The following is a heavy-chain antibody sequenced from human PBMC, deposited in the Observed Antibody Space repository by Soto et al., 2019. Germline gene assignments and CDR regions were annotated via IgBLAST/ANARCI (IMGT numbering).Heavy chain of an antibody. D-gene: IGHD6-13*01. V-gene: IGHV1-69*01. CDR2: IIPIFGTA. Sequence: QVQLVQSGAEVRKPGSSVKVSCKASGGTFSRHAISWVRQAPGQGLEWMGGIIPIFGTANHAQKFQGRVTITADESTSTAYMELSSLRSEDTAVYYCARGRSRAAAGTISCDYWGQGTLVTVSS. CDR3: ARGRSRAAAGTISCDY. J-gene: IGHJ4*02. CDR1: GGTFSRHA.